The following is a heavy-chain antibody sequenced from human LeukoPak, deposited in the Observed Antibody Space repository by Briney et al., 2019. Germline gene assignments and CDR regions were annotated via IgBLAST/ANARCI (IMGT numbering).Heavy chain of an antibody. CDR1: GVTFSSYY. CDR3: ARKSASGNYPLDY. Sequence: TGGSLRLSCAASGVTFSSYYMTWVRQAPGKGLEWVSVMSADSATTFYADSVKRRFTISRDNAKNTVFLQMSSLRAEDTALYYCARKSASGNYPLDYWGQGTLVTVSS. D-gene: IGHD3-10*01. V-gene: IGHV3-23*01. J-gene: IGHJ4*02. CDR2: MSADSATT.